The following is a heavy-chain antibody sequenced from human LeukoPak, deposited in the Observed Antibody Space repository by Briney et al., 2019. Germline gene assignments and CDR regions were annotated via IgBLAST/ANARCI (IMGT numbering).Heavy chain of an antibody. V-gene: IGHV5-51*01. D-gene: IGHD1-26*01. CDR1: AYSTSSYY. CDR3: ASRTGSYYPFDS. J-gene: IGHJ4*02. Sequence: ESLKISCKGSAYSTSSYYINRGRQMPAKKRVWMGVMNPSGCNIRYSASFQGRVTISADKSIDTAYLQWSTLKASDSAMYYCASRTGSYYPFDSWGEGTLVTVSS. CDR2: MNPSGCNI.